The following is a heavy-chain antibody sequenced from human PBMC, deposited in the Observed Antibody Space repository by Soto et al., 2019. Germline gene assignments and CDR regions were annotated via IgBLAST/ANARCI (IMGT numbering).Heavy chain of an antibody. D-gene: IGHD5-18*01. V-gene: IGHV1-69*13. CDR3: ARGVSYGYDGWFDP. J-gene: IGHJ5*02. CDR2: IIPINGTA. Sequence: GASVKVSCKASGGTFSSYAISWVRQAPGQGLEWMGGIIPINGTANYAQKLQGRVTITADESTSTAYMELRSLRSEDTAVYYCARGVSYGYDGWFDPWGQGTLVTVSS. CDR1: GGTFSSYA.